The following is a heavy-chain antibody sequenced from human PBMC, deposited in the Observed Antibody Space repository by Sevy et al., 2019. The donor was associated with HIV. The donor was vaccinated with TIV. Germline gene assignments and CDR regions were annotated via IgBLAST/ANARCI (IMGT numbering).Heavy chain of an antibody. CDR2: ISSSSSYT. CDR3: ARASDDYSNANWFDP. CDR1: GFTFSDYY. J-gene: IGHJ5*02. V-gene: IGHV3-11*06. Sequence: GGSLRLSCAASGFTFSDYYMSWIRQAPGKGLEWVSNISSSSSYTNYADSVKGRFTTSRDNAKNSLYLQMNSLRAEDAAVYYCARASDDYSNANWFDPWGQGTLVTVSS. D-gene: IGHD4-4*01.